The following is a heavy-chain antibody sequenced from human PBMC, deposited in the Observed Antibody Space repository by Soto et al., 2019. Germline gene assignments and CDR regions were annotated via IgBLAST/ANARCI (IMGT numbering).Heavy chain of an antibody. D-gene: IGHD2-15*01. CDR3: ARCSGGTCYASYAFDI. V-gene: IGHV1-18*01. Sequence: QVQLVQSGIEVKNPGASVKVSCKASGYAFTSFGISWVRQAPGQGLEGMGWTVANNGYTKYAQNLQGRVTLITDTSTSKAYMELRSLMYDDTAVYYCARCSGGTCYASYAFDIWGQGTMVTVSS. J-gene: IGHJ3*02. CDR2: TVANNGYT. CDR1: GYAFTSFG.